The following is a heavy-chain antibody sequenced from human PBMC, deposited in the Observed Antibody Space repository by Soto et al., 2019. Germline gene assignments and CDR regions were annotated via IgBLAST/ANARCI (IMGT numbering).Heavy chain of an antibody. D-gene: IGHD1-26*01. Sequence: QVQLVQSGAEVKKPGASVKVSCKASGYTFTSYDINWVRQATGQGLEWMGWMIPNSGNTGYAQKFQGRLTMTRNTPISTAYMEMSSLRSEDPAVYCCARGNCGSYDWFHPGGQGTLVTVSS. CDR2: MIPNSGNT. J-gene: IGHJ5*02. V-gene: IGHV1-8*01. CDR3: ARGNCGSYDWFHP. CDR1: GYTFTSYD.